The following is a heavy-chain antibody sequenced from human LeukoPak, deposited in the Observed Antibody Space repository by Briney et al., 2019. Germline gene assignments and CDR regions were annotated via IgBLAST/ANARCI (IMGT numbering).Heavy chain of an antibody. Sequence: SETLSLTCTVFGGSISSSNYYWDWIRRPPGKGLEWIGSIYYSGSTYYNPSLKSRVTISVDTSKNQFSLKLSSVTAADTAVYYCARSGLILARFDPWGQGTLVTVSS. CDR2: IYYSGST. CDR3: ARSGLILARFDP. D-gene: IGHD3-3*01. J-gene: IGHJ5*02. CDR1: GGSISSSNYY. V-gene: IGHV4-39*01.